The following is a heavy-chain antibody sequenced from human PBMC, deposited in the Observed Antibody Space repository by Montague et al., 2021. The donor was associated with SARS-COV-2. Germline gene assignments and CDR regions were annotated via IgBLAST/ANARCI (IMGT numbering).Heavy chain of an antibody. CDR3: ARVPRNYDFWSGFYDAFDI. CDR1: GGCNSSDD. CDR2: IYYSGST. D-gene: IGHD3-3*01. Sequence: SETLSLTCTGSGGCNSSDDWSWIRQPPGNGREWIGYIYYSGSTNYNPSLKSRVTISVDTSKNQFSLKLSSVTAADTAVYYCARVPRNYDFWSGFYDAFDIWGQGTMVTVSS. V-gene: IGHV4-59*01. J-gene: IGHJ3*02.